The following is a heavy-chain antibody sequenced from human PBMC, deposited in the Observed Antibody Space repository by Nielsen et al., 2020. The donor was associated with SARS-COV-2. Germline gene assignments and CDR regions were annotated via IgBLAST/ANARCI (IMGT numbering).Heavy chain of an antibody. D-gene: IGHD6-13*01. V-gene: IGHV3-30*18. J-gene: IGHJ5*02. CDR2: ISYDGSNK. CDR3: AKWAEGIAAA. Sequence: GESLKISCAASGFTFSSYGMHWVRQAPGKGLEWVAVISYDGSNKYYADSVKGRFTISRDNSKNTLYLQMNSLRAEDTAVYYGAKWAEGIAAAWGQGTLVTVSS. CDR1: GFTFSSYG.